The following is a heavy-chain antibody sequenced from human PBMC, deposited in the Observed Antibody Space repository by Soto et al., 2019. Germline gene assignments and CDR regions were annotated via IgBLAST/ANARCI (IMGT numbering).Heavy chain of an antibody. J-gene: IGHJ6*02. Sequence: EVQLVESGGGLVQPGGSLRLSCAASGFTFSLYSMSWVRQAPGQGLEWVSYISRSSTGIHYADSVKGRFTSSRDDATNSMHLQMNSLSDGDTAVYYCARAVTWGVDVWGQGTTVSISS. CDR3: ARAVTWGVDV. D-gene: IGHD3-10*01. CDR2: ISRSSTGI. V-gene: IGHV3-48*02. CDR1: GFTFSLYS.